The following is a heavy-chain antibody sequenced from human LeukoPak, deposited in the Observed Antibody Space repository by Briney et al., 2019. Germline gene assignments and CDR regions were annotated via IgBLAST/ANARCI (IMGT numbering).Heavy chain of an antibody. D-gene: IGHD3-22*01. CDR1: GFTFSSYW. CDR3: ARAVVVVIPGAFDI. J-gene: IGHJ3*02. Sequence: GGSLRLSCAASGFTFSSYWMSWVRQAPGKGLEWVANIKQDGSEKYYVDSVKGRFTISRDNAKNSLYLQMNSLRAEDTAVYYCARAVVVVIPGAFDIWGQGTTVTVSS. V-gene: IGHV3-7*01. CDR2: IKQDGSEK.